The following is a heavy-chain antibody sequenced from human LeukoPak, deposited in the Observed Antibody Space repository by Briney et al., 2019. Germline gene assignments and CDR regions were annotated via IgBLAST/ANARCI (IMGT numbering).Heavy chain of an antibody. CDR3: ARDNWGSLDY. D-gene: IGHD7-27*01. V-gene: IGHV4-59*11. Sequence: SETLSLTCAVSGPSMTTHSWGWIRQPPGKGLEWIGYNTDSGNINFNPALKSRVTISVDTSKSQFSLKLTSVTPADTPVYYCARDNWGSLDYWGQGTLVTVSS. J-gene: IGHJ4*02. CDR1: GPSMTTHS. CDR2: NTDSGNI.